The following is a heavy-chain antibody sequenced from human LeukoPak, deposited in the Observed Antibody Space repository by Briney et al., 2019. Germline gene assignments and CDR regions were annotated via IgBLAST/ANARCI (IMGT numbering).Heavy chain of an antibody. Sequence: GGSLRLSCAASGFTFSRYGMSWVRQAPGKGLEWVSAISSSGSRTNYADSVKGRFTISRDNSKNMVYLQMNSLRAEDTAVYYCAMGSFGDPLALWGQGTLVTVSS. CDR2: ISSSGSRT. CDR1: GFTFSRYG. D-gene: IGHD3-10*01. V-gene: IGHV3-23*01. J-gene: IGHJ4*02. CDR3: AMGSFGDPLAL.